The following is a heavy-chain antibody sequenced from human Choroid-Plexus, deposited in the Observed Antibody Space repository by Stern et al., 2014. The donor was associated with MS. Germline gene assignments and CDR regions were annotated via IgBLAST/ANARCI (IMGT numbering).Heavy chain of an antibody. CDR1: GFTFGSCA. D-gene: IGHD2/OR15-2a*01. V-gene: IGHV3-30*18. CDR2: VSYDGSNK. J-gene: IGHJ5*02. Sequence: VQLVESGGGVVQPGRPLRLSCVASGFTFGSCAMHWVRLAPVKGLEWVAGVSYDGSNKYYADSVKGRFTISRDKSQNTLYMQRSSLSPEDTAVYYCAKDRQYLTYFFDHWGQGSLVTVSS. CDR3: AKDRQYLTYFFDH.